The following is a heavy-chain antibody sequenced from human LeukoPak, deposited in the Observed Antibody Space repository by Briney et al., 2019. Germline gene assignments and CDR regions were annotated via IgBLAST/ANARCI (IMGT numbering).Heavy chain of an antibody. J-gene: IGHJ4*02. CDR3: AKGFTSVVVTASFDY. CDR2: ISGSGGST. D-gene: IGHD2-21*02. CDR1: GVTLSSYA. V-gene: IGHV3-23*01. Sequence: GGSLRLSCAASGVTLSSYAMSWVRQAPGKGLEWVSAISGSGGSTYYADSVKGRFTISRDNSKNTLYLQMNSLRAEDTAVYYCAKGFTSVVVTASFDYWGQGTLVTVSS.